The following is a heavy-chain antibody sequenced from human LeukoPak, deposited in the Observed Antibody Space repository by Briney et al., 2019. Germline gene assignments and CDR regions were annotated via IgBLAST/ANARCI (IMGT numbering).Heavy chain of an antibody. D-gene: IGHD4-23*01. CDR2: IYYSGST. J-gene: IGHJ4*02. CDR1: XXXXSSXXYY. CDR3: ASKVVTIDY. V-gene: IGHV4-39*01. Sequence: SETLSLTCTVSXXXXSSXXYYWGWXRXXXXXXLEWIGSIYYSGSTYYNPSLKSRATISVDTSKNQFSLKLSSVTAADTAVYYCASKVVTIDYWGQGTLVTVSS.